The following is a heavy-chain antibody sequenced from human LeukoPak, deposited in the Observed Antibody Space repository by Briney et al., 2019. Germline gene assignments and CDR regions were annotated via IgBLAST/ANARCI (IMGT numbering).Heavy chain of an antibody. CDR1: GYTFTGYG. CDR2: ISTDSGDT. J-gene: IGHJ6*02. Sequence: GASVKVSCKASGYTFTGYGISWVRQAPGQGLEWMGWISTDSGDTTYAHNLQGRVTMTTDTSTSTAYMELRSLRSDDTAVYYCATHFIAVSNYYGMDVWGQGTTVTVSS. V-gene: IGHV1-18*01. CDR3: ATHFIAVSNYYGMDV. D-gene: IGHD6-19*01.